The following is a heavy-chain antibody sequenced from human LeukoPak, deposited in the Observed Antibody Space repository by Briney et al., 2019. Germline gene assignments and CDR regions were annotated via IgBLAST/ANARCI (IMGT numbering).Heavy chain of an antibody. Sequence: GASVKVSCKASGGTFSRYAISWVRQAPGQGLEWMGGIIPIFGRANYAQKFQGRVTITTYESTSTAYMDLSSLRYRDTAVDYGSSVVYYYSSGYPSYLDYWGRGTLVSVSS. CDR3: SSVVYYYSSGYPSYLDY. V-gene: IGHV1-69*05. CDR1: GGTFSRYA. D-gene: IGHD3-22*01. CDR2: IIPIFGRA. J-gene: IGHJ4*02.